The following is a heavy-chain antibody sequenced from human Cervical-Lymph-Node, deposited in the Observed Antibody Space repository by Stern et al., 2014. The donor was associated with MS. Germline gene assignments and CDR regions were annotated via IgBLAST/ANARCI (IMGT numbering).Heavy chain of an antibody. CDR1: GFTFSSYS. CDR2: ISIGGSYI. D-gene: IGHD4-23*01. CDR3: ARGRGGNYRYYFDY. Sequence: EVQLVESGGGLVKAGGYLRLSCAASGFTFSSYSMNWVRQAPGKGLEWVASISIGGSYIYYADSLKGRLPISIENAKNSLYLQMNSRRAEDTAVYYCARGRGGNYRYYFDYWGQGTLVTVSS. J-gene: IGHJ4*02. V-gene: IGHV3-21*01.